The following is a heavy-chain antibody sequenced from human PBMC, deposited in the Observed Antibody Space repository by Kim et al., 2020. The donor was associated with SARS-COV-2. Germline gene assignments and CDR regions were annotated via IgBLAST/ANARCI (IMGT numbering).Heavy chain of an antibody. CDR1: GFTFSSYA. V-gene: IGHV3-30-3*01. Sequence: GGSLRLSCAASGFTFSSYAMHWVRQAPGKGLEWVAVISYDGSNKYYADSVKGRFTISRDNSKNTLYLQMNSLRAEDTAVYYCARACSSTSCQLVGRIYGTDVWCQGTTVTVSS. J-gene: IGHJ6*02. D-gene: IGHD2-2*01. CDR3: ARACSSTSCQLVGRIYGTDV. CDR2: ISYDGSNK.